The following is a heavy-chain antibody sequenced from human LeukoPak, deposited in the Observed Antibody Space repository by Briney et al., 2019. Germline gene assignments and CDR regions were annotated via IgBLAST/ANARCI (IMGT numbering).Heavy chain of an antibody. J-gene: IGHJ4*02. CDR3: AKGAVGWPAAPDY. V-gene: IGHV3-30*02. D-gene: IGHD6-13*01. CDR2: IRYDGSNK. Sequence: SGGSLRLSFAASGFTFSSYGMHWVRQAPGKGRERVAFIRYDGSNKYYADSVKGRFTISRDNSKNTLYLQMNSLRAEDTAVYYCAKGAVGWPAAPDYWGQGTLVTVSS. CDR1: GFTFSSYG.